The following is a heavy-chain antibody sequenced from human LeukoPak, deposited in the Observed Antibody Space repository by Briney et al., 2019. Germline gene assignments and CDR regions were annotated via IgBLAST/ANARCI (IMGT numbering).Heavy chain of an antibody. CDR2: IYYSGST. Sequence: PSETLSLTCTVSGGSISSSSYYWGWIRQPPGKGLEWIGNIYYSGSTYYNPSLKSRVTISVDTSKNQFSLKLSSVTAPDTAVYYCASWPFYYGKSGYDYWGQGTLVTVSS. CDR1: GGSISSSSYY. V-gene: IGHV4-39*07. CDR3: ASWPFYYGKSGYDY. J-gene: IGHJ4*02. D-gene: IGHD3-22*01.